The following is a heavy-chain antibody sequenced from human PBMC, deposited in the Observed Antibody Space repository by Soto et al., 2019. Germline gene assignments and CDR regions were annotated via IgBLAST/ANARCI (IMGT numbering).Heavy chain of an antibody. CDR3: ARHLLTLGSNSPDDVLDI. D-gene: IGHD1-26*01. Sequence: GESLKISCKGSGYSLTTYWIGWVRQMPGKGLEWMGIIYPGDSDTRYSPSFQGQVTMSADKSISTAYLQWSSLKASDTAMYYCARHLLTLGSNSPDDVLDIWGQATMLTVS. CDR1: GYSLTTYW. V-gene: IGHV5-51*01. J-gene: IGHJ3*02. CDR2: IYPGDSDT.